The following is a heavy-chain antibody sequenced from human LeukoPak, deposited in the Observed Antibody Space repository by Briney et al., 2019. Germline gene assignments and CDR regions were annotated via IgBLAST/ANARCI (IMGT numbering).Heavy chain of an antibody. CDR3: AAGYHNYIFDF. V-gene: IGHV3-11*01. CDR2: ISTRGKTI. D-gene: IGHD4-11*01. J-gene: IGHJ4*02. CDR1: GFTFSDFY. Sequence: GGSLRLSCAASGFTFSDFYMSWIRQAPGKGLEWVSYISTRGKTIYYADSVKGRFTISRDNAKNSLYLQMNSLRAEDTAVYYCAAGYHNYIFDFWGQGTLVTGSS.